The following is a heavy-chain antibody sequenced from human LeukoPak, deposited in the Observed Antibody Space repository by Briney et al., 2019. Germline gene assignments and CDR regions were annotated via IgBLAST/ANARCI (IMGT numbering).Heavy chain of an antibody. Sequence: GGSLRLSCAASGFTFGSYSMNWVRQAPGKGLEWVSSISSSSSYIYYADSVKGRFTISRDNAKNSLYLQINSLRAEDTAVYYCARMYSSSLSRFDPWGQGTLVTVSS. CDR1: GFTFGSYS. CDR2: ISSSSSYI. V-gene: IGHV3-21*01. CDR3: ARMYSSSLSRFDP. D-gene: IGHD6-13*01. J-gene: IGHJ5*02.